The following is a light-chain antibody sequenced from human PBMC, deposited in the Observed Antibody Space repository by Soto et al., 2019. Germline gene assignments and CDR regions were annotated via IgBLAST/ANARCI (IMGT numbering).Light chain of an antibody. Sequence: DIVLTQTRLSSPVTLGQPASISCRSSQSLVHIDGNTYFNWLQQRPGQPPRLLIYKISNRFPGVPDRFSGSGAGTDFTLKISMEEAEDVGVYYCMQATQSYTFGQGTRLEIK. J-gene: IGKJ2*01. CDR2: KIS. CDR1: QSLVHIDGNTY. V-gene: IGKV2-24*01. CDR3: MQATQSYT.